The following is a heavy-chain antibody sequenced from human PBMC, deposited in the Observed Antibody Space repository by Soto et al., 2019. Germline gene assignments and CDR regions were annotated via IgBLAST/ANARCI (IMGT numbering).Heavy chain of an antibody. J-gene: IGHJ5*01. Sequence: QITLKESGPTLVEPTQTLTLTCSFSGFSLSNSGVGVGWFRQAPGKALECLGIIYWDNDRRYNPSLKDRLSITKDTSKNQVIDTMTYMEPVDTGTYYCANRVSDSVSWDVGWFDSWGQGTPVTVS. V-gene: IGHV2-5*02. D-gene: IGHD3-16*01. CDR3: ANRVSDSVSWDVGWFDS. CDR2: IYWDNDR. CDR1: GFSLSNSGVG.